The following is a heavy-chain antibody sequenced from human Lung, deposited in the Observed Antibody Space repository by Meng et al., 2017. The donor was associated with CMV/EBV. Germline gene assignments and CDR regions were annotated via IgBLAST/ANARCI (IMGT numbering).Heavy chain of an antibody. Sequence: QMQLPESGPGLVKPSGTLSLTCAVSGGSISISTWWSWVRQPPGKGLEWIGEIYHSGGTNYNPSLRGRVTISLDKSKNQFSLTLRSVTAADTAAYYCARDPYATGWAGWGQGTLVTVSS. V-gene: IGHV4-4*02. CDR1: GGSISISTW. CDR2: IYHSGGT. J-gene: IGHJ4*02. CDR3: ARDPYATGWAG. D-gene: IGHD6-19*01.